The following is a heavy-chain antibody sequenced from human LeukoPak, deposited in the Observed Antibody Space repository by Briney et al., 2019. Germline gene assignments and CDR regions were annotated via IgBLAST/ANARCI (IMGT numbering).Heavy chain of an antibody. J-gene: IGHJ4*02. Sequence: GESLKISCKGSGYSFTSYWIGWVRQMPGKGLEWMGIIYPDDSDTRYSPSFQGQVTISADKSISTAYLQWSSLKASDTAMYYCASGLGYCSGGSCYSLGPPDYWGQGTLVTVSS. CDR1: GYSFTSYW. CDR3: ASGLGYCSGGSCYSLGPPDY. D-gene: IGHD2-15*01. V-gene: IGHV5-51*01. CDR2: IYPDDSDT.